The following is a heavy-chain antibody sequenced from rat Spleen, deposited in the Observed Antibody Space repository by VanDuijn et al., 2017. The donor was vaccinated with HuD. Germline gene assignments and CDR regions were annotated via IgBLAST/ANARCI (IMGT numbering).Heavy chain of an antibody. D-gene: IGHD1-1*01. CDR1: GFTFSNYY. CDR3: ATQIYYYSAPFDH. V-gene: IGHV5-25*01. Sequence: EVQLVESGGGLVQPGRSLKLSCAASGFTFSNYYMAWVRQAPTKGLEWVAYISTGGDNTYYRDSVKGRFTISRDNAKSTLYLQMDSLRSEDTATYYCATQIYYYSAPFDHWGQGVMVTVSS. CDR2: ISTGGDNT. J-gene: IGHJ2*01.